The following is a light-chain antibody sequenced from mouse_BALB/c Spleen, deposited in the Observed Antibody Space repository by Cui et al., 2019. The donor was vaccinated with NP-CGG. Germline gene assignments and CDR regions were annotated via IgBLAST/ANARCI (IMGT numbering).Light chain of an antibody. CDR2: GTN. Sequence: QAIVPQESALTTSPGETLTLTCRSNTGAVTTSNYANWVQEKPDHLFTGLIGGTNNRAPGVPARFAGSLIGDKAALTITGAQTEDEAVYFCALWYSNHWVFGGGTKLTVL. V-gene: IGLV1*01. J-gene: IGLJ1*01. CDR1: TGAVTTSNY. CDR3: ALWYSNHWV.